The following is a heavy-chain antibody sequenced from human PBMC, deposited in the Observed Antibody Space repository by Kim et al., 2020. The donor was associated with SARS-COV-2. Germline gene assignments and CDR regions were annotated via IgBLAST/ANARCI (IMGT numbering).Heavy chain of an antibody. Sequence: GGSLRLSCAASGFTFSAHWMSWARQAPGKGLEWVANIKEDGSEKFYVDSVKGRFTVSRDNAKNSLYLQMTSLRVEDTAVYYCVGSGVGSTWGQGTLVTVSS. CDR3: VGSGVGST. CDR1: GFTFSAHW. CDR2: IKEDGSEK. V-gene: IGHV3-7*01. J-gene: IGHJ5*02. D-gene: IGHD3-10*01.